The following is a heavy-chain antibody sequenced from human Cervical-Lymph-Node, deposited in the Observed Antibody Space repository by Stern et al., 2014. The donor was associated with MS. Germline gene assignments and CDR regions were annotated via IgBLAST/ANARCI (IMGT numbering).Heavy chain of an antibody. V-gene: IGHV1-2*02. CDR3: ARDGRSSYGSGSYYSSGY. CDR2: IHPNSGDT. Sequence: QVQLVQSGAEVKKPGASVKVSCKASGYSFTGYFLHWVRQAPGQGLEWMGWIHPNSGDTNYAQKFHGRVTMTRDSSSSTAYMELSSLRSDDTAVYYCARDGRSSYGSGSYYSSGYWGKGTLVTVSS. D-gene: IGHD3-10*01. CDR1: GYSFTGYF. J-gene: IGHJ4*02.